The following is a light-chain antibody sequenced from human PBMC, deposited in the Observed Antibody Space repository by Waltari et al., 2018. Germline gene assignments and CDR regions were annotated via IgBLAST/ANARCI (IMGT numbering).Light chain of an antibody. CDR3: LVYMGSGIWV. J-gene: IGLJ3*02. CDR1: SGSVSSTSY. Sequence: QTVVTQEPSLSVSPGGTVTLTCVLSSGSVSSTSYASWYQQRPGQTPRTLVYKTNIRSSGVPDRFSGSSLGNKAALIITGAQADDECDYYCLVYMGSGIWVFGGGTKLIVL. V-gene: IGLV8-61*01. CDR2: KTN.